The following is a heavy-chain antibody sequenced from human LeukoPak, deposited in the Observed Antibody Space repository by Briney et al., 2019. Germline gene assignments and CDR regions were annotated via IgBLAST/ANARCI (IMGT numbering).Heavy chain of an antibody. V-gene: IGHV3-23*01. J-gene: IGHJ4*02. Sequence: GGSLRLSCVASGFPFSTYSMSWVRQPPGKGLEWVSIMYGHGETTHYADSVKGRFTISRDNSKSTLYLQIHSLRAEDTAVYYCAKDQRPDSGYDIDYWGQGTLVTVSS. CDR1: GFPFSTYS. D-gene: IGHD5-12*01. CDR2: MYGHGETT. CDR3: AKDQRPDSGYDIDY.